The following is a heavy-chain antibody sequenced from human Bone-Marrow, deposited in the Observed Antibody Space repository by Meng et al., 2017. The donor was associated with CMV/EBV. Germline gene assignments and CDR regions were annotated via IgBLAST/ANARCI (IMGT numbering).Heavy chain of an antibody. CDR2: IYTSGST. V-gene: IGHV4-61*02. Sequence: TGAGGSISSGSYYWSWIREPAGKGLEWIGRIYTSGSTNYNPSLKSRVTISVDTSKNQFSLKLSSVTAADTAVYYCAREAMVRENWFDPWGQGTLVTVSS. CDR1: GGSISSGSYY. D-gene: IGHD3-10*01. J-gene: IGHJ5*02. CDR3: AREAMVRENWFDP.